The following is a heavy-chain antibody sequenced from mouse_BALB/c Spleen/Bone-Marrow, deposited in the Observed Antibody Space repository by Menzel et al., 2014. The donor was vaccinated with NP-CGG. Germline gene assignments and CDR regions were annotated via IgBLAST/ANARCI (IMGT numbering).Heavy chain of an antibody. CDR1: GHTFTGHW. Sequence: LQESGAELVMPGASVKMSCKASGHTFTGHWMHWVKQRPGQGLEWIGAIDISDSYTTYNQKFKGKATLTVDESSSTAYMQLSRLTSEDSAVYYCARGGANVDYWGQGTTLTVSS. J-gene: IGHJ2*01. CDR2: IDISDSYT. CDR3: ARGGANVDY. V-gene: IGHV1-69*01.